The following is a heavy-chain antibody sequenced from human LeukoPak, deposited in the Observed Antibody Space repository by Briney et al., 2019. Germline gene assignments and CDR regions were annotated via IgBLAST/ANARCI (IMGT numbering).Heavy chain of an antibody. V-gene: IGHV3-21*04. CDR1: GFTFSSYS. CDR3: ARNHLYVGATTIDWFDP. J-gene: IGHJ5*02. CDR2: FSTSSSHI. D-gene: IGHD1-26*01. Sequence: GGSLRLSCAASGFTFSSYSMNWVRQAPGKGLEWVSYFSTSSSHIYYADSVKGRFTISRDNAKNSLYLQMNSLRAEDTAVYYCARNHLYVGATTIDWFDPWGQGTLVTVSS.